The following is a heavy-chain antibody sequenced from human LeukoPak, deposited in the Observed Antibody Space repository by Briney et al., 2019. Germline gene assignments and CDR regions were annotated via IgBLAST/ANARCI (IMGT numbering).Heavy chain of an antibody. CDR1: GFMFSSYW. CDR3: ARSYYYDRSGYPGDDY. CDR2: INTDGTRT. V-gene: IGHV3-74*01. D-gene: IGHD3-22*01. Sequence: GGSLRLSCAASGFMFSSYWMHWVRQAPEKGLVWVSRINTDGTRTTYADSVRGRFTVSRDNGKYTLYLQMNSLRAEDTAVYYCARSYYYDRSGYPGDDYWGPGTLVTVSS. J-gene: IGHJ4*02.